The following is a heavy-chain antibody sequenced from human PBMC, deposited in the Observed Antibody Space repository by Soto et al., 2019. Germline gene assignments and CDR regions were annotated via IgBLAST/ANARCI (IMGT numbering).Heavy chain of an antibody. Sequence: EMQLVQSGGGLIQPGGSLRLSCAVSGFTVSSNSITWVRQAPGQGLEWVSVLHSDVSTYYVDSVKGRFIISRDNSKNTVYLQMNSLRAEDTAIYYCARELGGSWYNWFDPWGQGTLVTVSS. CDR2: LHSDVST. J-gene: IGHJ5*02. D-gene: IGHD2-15*01. CDR1: GFTVSSNS. V-gene: IGHV3-53*01. CDR3: ARELGGSWYNWFDP.